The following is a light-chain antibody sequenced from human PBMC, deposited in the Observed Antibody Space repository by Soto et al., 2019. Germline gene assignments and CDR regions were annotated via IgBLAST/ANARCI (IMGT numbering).Light chain of an antibody. V-gene: IGKV3-20*01. CDR2: GAS. J-gene: IGKJ1*01. CDR3: QQYDRSPWT. Sequence: EIVLTQSPGTLSLSPGERATLSCRASQSVSSSFLAWHQQKPGQPPRLLIYGASSRATGIPDRFSGSGSGTDFTLTISRLEPEDFAVYYCQQYDRSPWTFGQGNKVEIK. CDR1: QSVSSSF.